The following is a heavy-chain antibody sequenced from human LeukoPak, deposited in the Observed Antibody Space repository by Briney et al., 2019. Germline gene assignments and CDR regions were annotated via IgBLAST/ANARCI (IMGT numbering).Heavy chain of an antibody. V-gene: IGHV4-59*01. CDR2: IYYSGST. Sequence: SETLSLTCTVSGGSISSYYWSWIRQPPGKGLEWIGYIYYSGSTNYNPSLKSRVTISVDTSKNQFSLKLSSVTAADTAVYYCARGDYDFWSGYYRSWFDPGAREPWSPSPQ. CDR3: ARGDYDFWSGYYRSWFDP. D-gene: IGHD3-3*01. CDR1: GGSISSYY. J-gene: IGHJ5*02.